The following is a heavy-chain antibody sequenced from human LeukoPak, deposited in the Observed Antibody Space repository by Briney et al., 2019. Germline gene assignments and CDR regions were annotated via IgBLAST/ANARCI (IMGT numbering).Heavy chain of an antibody. CDR2: ISYDGSNK. Sequence: GGSLRLSCAASGFTFSSYAMHWVRQAPGKGLEWVAVISYDGSNKYYADSVKGRFTISRDNSKNTLHLQMNSLRAEDTAVYYCARDGGNSGYYYYYMDVWGKGTTVTVSS. D-gene: IGHD4-23*01. J-gene: IGHJ6*03. CDR3: ARDGGNSGYYYYYMDV. V-gene: IGHV3-30*01. CDR1: GFTFSSYA.